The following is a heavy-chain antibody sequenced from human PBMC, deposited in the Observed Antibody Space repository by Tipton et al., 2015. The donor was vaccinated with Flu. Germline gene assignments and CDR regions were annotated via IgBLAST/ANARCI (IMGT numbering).Heavy chain of an antibody. D-gene: IGHD3-22*01. CDR3: ARLRRGGYYYDSSGYLDY. J-gene: IGHJ4*02. V-gene: IGHV4-59*08. CDR1: GGSISSYY. CDR2: IYYSGST. Sequence: LRLSCTVSGGSISSYYWSWIRQPPGKGLEWIGYIYYSGSTNYNPSLKSRVTISVDTSKNQFSLKLSSVTAADTAVYYCARLRRGGYYYDSSGYLDYWGQGTLVTVSP.